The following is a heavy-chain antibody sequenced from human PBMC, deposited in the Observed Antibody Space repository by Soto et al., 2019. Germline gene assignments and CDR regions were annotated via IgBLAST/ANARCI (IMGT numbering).Heavy chain of an antibody. CDR3: AKIRSGWYGGAFDD. Sequence: QVKLVESGGGVVQPGRSLRLSCAASGFTSSTYGMHWVRQAPVKGLEWVDFISYDGNNRYYIDSVKGRFTISREKSKNTLYLQMNSLRAEDTAVYYCAKIRSGWYGGAFDDWGRGTLVTVSS. CDR2: ISYDGNNR. J-gene: IGHJ4*02. D-gene: IGHD6-19*01. V-gene: IGHV3-30*18. CDR1: GFTSSTYG.